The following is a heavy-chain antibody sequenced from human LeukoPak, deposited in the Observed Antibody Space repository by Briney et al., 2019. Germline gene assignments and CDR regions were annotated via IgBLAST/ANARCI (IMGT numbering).Heavy chain of an antibody. V-gene: IGHV4-4*08. CDR2: IYSSETT. J-gene: IGHJ3*02. Sequence: SETLSLTCTVSGGSITGYHWSWIRQPPGKGLEWIGYIYSSETTNYKPSLKSRVTISADASKNQISLKLTSVTAADTAIYYCARRNDFHIWGQGTMVTVSS. CDR3: ARRNDFHI. CDR1: GGSITGYH.